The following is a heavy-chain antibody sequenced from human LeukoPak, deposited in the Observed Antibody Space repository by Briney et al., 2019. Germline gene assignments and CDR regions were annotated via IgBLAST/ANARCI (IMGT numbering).Heavy chain of an antibody. V-gene: IGHV3-21*01. CDR3: ARGSITMVRGVRGAFDI. Sequence: PGGSLRLSCEASGFTFSTYNMNWVRQAPGKRLEWVSSITSSSSYVFYADSVKGRFTISRDNAKNSLYLQMNSLRAEDTAVYYCARGSITMVRGVRGAFDIWGQGTMVTVSS. CDR1: GFTFSTYN. D-gene: IGHD3-10*01. J-gene: IGHJ3*02. CDR2: ITSSSSYV.